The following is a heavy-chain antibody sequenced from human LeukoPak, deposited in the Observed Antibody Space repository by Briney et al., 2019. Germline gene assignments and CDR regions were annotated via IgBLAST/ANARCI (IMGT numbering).Heavy chain of an antibody. V-gene: IGHV1-2*02. J-gene: IGHJ4*02. CDR3: ASLAGPLRFLEWFY. Sequence: ASVKVSCKASGYTFTGYYMHWVRQAPGQGLEWMGWINPNSGGTNYAQKFQGRVTMTRDTSISTAYMELSRLRSDDTAVYYCASLAGPLRFLEWFYWGQGTLVTVSS. CDR1: GYTFTGYY. D-gene: IGHD3-3*01. CDR2: INPNSGGT.